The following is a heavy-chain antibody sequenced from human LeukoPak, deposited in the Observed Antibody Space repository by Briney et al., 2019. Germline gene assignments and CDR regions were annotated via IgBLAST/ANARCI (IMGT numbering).Heavy chain of an antibody. V-gene: IGHV3-23*01. CDR3: AKDFPTGYYNSKGLYNWFDP. CDR1: GFTFSSYG. D-gene: IGHD3-9*01. Sequence: GGSLRLSCAASGFTFSSYGMSWVRQAPGKGLEWVSAISGSGGSTYYADSVKGRFTISRDNSKNTLYLQMNSLRAEDTAVYYCAKDFPTGYYNSKGLYNWFDPWGQGTLVTVSS. CDR2: ISGSGGST. J-gene: IGHJ5*02.